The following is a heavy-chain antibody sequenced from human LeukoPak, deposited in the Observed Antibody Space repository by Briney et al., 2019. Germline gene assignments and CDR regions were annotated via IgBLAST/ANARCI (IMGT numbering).Heavy chain of an antibody. V-gene: IGHV3-74*01. Sequence: GGSLRLSCAASGFTFSSYWMYWVRQVPGKGLVWVSHIGRDGDNTNYADSVKGRFTVSRDNTKNTLYLHMKSLRAEDTAVYFCTRDFWGIDYWGQGTLVTVSS. CDR2: IGRDGDNT. CDR1: GFTFSSYW. D-gene: IGHD7-27*01. CDR3: TRDFWGIDY. J-gene: IGHJ4*02.